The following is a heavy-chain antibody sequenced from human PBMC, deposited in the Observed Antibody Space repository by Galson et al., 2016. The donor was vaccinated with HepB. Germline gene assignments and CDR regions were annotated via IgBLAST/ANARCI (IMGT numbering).Heavy chain of an antibody. Sequence: SVKVSCKASGYTFTSYAVHWERQAPGQRLEWMGWINAGNGNTKYSRKFQGRVTITRDTSASTAYMELSSLRSEDTAVYYCATSGGTYYYGMDVWGQGTTVTVSS. CDR1: GYTFTSYA. V-gene: IGHV1-3*01. CDR2: INAGNGNT. CDR3: ATSGGTYYYGMDV. J-gene: IGHJ6*02. D-gene: IGHD3-16*01.